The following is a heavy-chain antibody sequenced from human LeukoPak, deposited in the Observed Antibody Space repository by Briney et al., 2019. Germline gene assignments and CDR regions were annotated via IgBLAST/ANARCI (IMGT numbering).Heavy chain of an antibody. CDR2: VDPRTGVT. V-gene: IGHV1-2*02. J-gene: IGHJ4*02. CDR3: ATDNYGMLDY. D-gene: IGHD3-9*01. Sequence: SSVTVSCRASGYTFTDYYIHWVRRAPGQGLEWMGWVDPRTGVTRCTQKFQGRVTMTRDTSLSTVYLDLNGLTFDDTAVYYCATDNYGMLDYWGQGTLVTVSS. CDR1: GYTFTDYY.